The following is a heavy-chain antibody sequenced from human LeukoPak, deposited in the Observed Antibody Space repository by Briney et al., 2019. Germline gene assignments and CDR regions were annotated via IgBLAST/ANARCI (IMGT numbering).Heavy chain of an antibody. J-gene: IGHJ4*02. V-gene: IGHV3-30*04. D-gene: IGHD6-19*01. CDR2: ISYDAKNK. CDR3: ARDRWVAVALGYFDY. CDR1: GFTFSSYA. Sequence: PGRSLRLSCAASGFTFSSYAMHWVRQAPGKGLEWVAVISYDAKNKSYADSVKGRFTSSRDNSKNTLYLQMNSLRTEDTAVYYCARDRWVAVALGYFDYWGQGTLVTVSS.